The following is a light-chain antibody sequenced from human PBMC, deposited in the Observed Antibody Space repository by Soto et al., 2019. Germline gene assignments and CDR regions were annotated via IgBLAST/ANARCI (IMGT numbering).Light chain of an antibody. CDR1: SSSVGHES. CDR3: GTWDTTLNVWV. J-gene: IGLJ3*02. Sequence: QSALTQPPSVSADPGQTVTISCSGSSSSVGHESVSWYQSLPGTAPKLLIYDNYKRPSGIPDRFSGSQSGTSATLGITGLQTGDEADYYCGTWDTTLNVWVFGGGTKLTVL. CDR2: DNY. V-gene: IGLV1-51*01.